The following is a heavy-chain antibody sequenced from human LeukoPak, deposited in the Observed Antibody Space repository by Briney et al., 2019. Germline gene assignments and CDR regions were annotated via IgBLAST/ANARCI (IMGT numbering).Heavy chain of an antibody. V-gene: IGHV3-23*01. CDR3: AKGKLDFWSGQYYYYYAMDV. CDR2: ISGSDGNT. Sequence: GGSLRLSCVGSGFTFSRHAMSWVRLAPGRGLEWVSAISGSDGNTYHADSVKGRFTISRDISKNTLYLRMNSLRAEDTAVYYCAKGKLDFWSGQYYYYYAMDVWGQGTTVTVSS. CDR1: GFTFSRHA. D-gene: IGHD3-3*01. J-gene: IGHJ6*02.